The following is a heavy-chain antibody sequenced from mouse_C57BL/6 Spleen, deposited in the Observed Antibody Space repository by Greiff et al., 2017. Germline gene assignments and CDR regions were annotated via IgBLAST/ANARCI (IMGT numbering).Heavy chain of an antibody. J-gene: IGHJ2*01. Sequence: QVQLQQPGAELVKPGASVKLSCKASGYTFTSYWMHWVKQRPGQGLEWIGMIHPNSGSNNYNEKFKSKATLTVDKSSSTAYMQLISLTSEDSAVYYCAISLSYFDYWGQGTTLTVSS. CDR1: GYTFTSYW. CDR2: IHPNSGSN. CDR3: AISLSYFDY. V-gene: IGHV1-64*01.